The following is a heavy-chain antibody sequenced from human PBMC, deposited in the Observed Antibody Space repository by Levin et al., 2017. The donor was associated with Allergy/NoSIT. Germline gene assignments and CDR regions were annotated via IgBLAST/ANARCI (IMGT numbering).Heavy chain of an antibody. CDR1: GGSISSSSYY. D-gene: IGHD6-19*01. CDR3: ARTGYSSGWYERFFDY. J-gene: IGHJ4*02. V-gene: IGHV4-39*01. Sequence: KASETLSLTCTVSGGSISSSSYYWGWIRQPPGKGLEWIGSIYYSGSTYYNPSLKSRVTISVDTSKNQFSLKLSSVTAADTAVYYCARTGYSSGWYERFFDYWGQGTLVTVSS. CDR2: IYYSGST.